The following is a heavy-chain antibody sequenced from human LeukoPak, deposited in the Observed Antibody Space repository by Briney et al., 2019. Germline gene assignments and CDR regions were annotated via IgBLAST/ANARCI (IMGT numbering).Heavy chain of an antibody. CDR1: GFTLGSYC. CDR2: IKQDGTGK. CDR3: ARGERYYDIMTSYFSDYYYHYMDV. D-gene: IGHD3-9*01. V-gene: IGHV3-7*01. Sequence: GGSLRLSCAASGFTLGSYCMSWVRQAPGKGLEWVANIKQDGTGKYNVDSVKGRFTISRDSAKNSLYLQMNSLRAEDTAVYYCARGERYYDIMTSYFSDYYYHYMDVWGKGTTVTVSS. J-gene: IGHJ6*03.